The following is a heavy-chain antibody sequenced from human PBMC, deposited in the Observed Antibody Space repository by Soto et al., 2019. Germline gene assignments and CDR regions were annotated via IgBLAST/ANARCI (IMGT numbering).Heavy chain of an antibody. V-gene: IGHV3-23*01. CDR1: GFTFSSYA. D-gene: IGHD2-2*01. CDR3: AKGDSCSSASCYPNWFDS. CDR2: VSATGSGT. J-gene: IGHJ5*01. Sequence: PGGSLRLSCAASGFTFSSYAMTWVRQAPGKGLEWVSTVSATGSGTYHADSVKGRFTISRDNSKNTLYLQMNSLRAEDTAVYYCAKGDSCSSASCYPNWFDSWGQGTLVTVSS.